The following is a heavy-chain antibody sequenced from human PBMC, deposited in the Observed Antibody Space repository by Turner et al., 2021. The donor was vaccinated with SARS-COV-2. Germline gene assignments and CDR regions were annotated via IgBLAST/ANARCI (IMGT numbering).Heavy chain of an antibody. V-gene: IGHV3-30-3*01. Sequence: QVQLVDSGGGVVQPGWSLRLSFSASGFTFSSYAMNWVRQAPGKGLEWVAVISYDGSNKYYADSVKGRLTISRDNSKNTLYLQMNSLRAEDTAVYYCARDKTGGYYGPLDYWGQGTLVTVSS. CDR2: ISYDGSNK. D-gene: IGHD3-22*01. CDR1: GFTFSSYA. CDR3: ARDKTGGYYGPLDY. J-gene: IGHJ4*02.